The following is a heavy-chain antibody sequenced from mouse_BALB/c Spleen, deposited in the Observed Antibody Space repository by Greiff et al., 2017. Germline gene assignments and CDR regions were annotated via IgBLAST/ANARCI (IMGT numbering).Heavy chain of an antibody. D-gene: IGHD2-13*01. CDR3: TRGESYWYFDV. V-gene: IGHV6-6*02. CDR1: GFTFSNYW. CDR2: IRLKSNNYAT. Sequence: EVQLVESGGGLVQPGGSMKLSCVASGFTFSNYWMNWVRQSPEKGLEWVAEIRLKSNNYATHYAESVKGRFTISRDDSKSSVYLQMNNLRAEDTGIYYCTRGESYWYFDVWGAGTTVTVSS. J-gene: IGHJ1*01.